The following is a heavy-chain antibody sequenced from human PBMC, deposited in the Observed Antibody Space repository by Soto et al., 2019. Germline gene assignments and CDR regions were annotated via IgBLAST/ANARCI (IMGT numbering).Heavy chain of an antibody. CDR2: VYYRGRS. CDR1: GGSVTNSSYY. Sequence: TLSLTCTVSGGSVTNSSYYWGWIRQSPGKGLEWIGSVYYRGRSYSKSSVKSRVTISVDTSKNRFSLSLNSVTASDTAVYFCVSQRTTVPTQAYFDYWGPGXLVTVYS. J-gene: IGHJ4*02. V-gene: IGHV4-39*01. D-gene: IGHD4-17*01. CDR3: VSQRTTVPTQAYFDY.